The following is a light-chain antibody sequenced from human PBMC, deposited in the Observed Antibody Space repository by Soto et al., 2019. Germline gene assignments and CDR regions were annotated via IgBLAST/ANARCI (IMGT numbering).Light chain of an antibody. V-gene: IGKV3D-20*02. Sequence: EIVVTQSPGTLSLSPGERATLSCRASQSVSNNYLAWYQQKPGQAPRLLIFGASNRATGIPARFSGSGSGTDFTLTINSLEPEDFAVYYCQQRDSWPITFGQGTRLEIK. CDR1: QSVSNNY. J-gene: IGKJ5*01. CDR3: QQRDSWPIT. CDR2: GAS.